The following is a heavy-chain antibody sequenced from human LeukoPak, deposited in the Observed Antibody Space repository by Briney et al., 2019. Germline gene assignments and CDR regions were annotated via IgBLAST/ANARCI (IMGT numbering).Heavy chain of an antibody. V-gene: IGHV3-74*01. CDR1: GFTFSSYW. CDR2: INSDGNTT. CDR3: ARDRGYSYRYMDV. J-gene: IGHJ6*03. D-gene: IGHD5-18*01. Sequence: GGSLRLSCAASGFTFSSYWMHWVRQAPGKGLVWVSRINSDGNTTSYADSVKGRFTISRDNAKNTLYLQMNSLRVEDTAVYYCARDRGYSYRYMDVWGKGTTVTVSS.